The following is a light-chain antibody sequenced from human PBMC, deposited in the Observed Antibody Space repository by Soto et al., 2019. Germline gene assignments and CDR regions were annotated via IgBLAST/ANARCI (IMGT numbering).Light chain of an antibody. CDR1: SSNIGAGYD. CDR3: QSSDSSLSRV. V-gene: IGLV1-40*01. Sequence: QSALTQPPSVSGAPGQRVTISCTGSSSNIGAGYDIHWYQQPPGTAPKLLLYGNNNRPSGVPDRFSGSKSGTSASLAITGLQAEDEADYYCQSSDSSLSRVFGTGTQVTVL. CDR2: GNN. J-gene: IGLJ1*01.